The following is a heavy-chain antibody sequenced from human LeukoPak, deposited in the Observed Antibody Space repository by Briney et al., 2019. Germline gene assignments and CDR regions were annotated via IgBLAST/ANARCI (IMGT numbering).Heavy chain of an antibody. CDR2: ISAYNGNT. J-gene: IGHJ6*02. V-gene: IGHV1-18*01. Sequence: ASVKVSCKASGYTFTSYGISWVRQAPGQGLEWMGWISAYNGNTNYAHKLQGRVTMTTDTSTSTAYMELRSLRSDDTAVYYCARDCCCSSTSCYVRGLDYYYGMDVWGQGTTVTVSS. CDR1: GYTFTSYG. CDR3: ARDCCCSSTSCYVRGLDYYYGMDV. D-gene: IGHD2-2*01.